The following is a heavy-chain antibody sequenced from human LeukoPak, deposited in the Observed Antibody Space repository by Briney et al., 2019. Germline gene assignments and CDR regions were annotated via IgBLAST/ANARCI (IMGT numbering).Heavy chain of an antibody. D-gene: IGHD4-11*01. CDR2: LSGSGSSA. V-gene: IGHV3-23*01. Sequence: GGSLRLSCAASGFTFSTYAMSWVRQAPGKGLEWVSGLSGSGSSAYYADSVKGRFTISRDNSKNTLYLQMNSLRAEDTAVYYCAKIGNYDLDYWGQGTLVTVSS. CDR1: GFTFSTYA. J-gene: IGHJ4*02. CDR3: AKIGNYDLDY.